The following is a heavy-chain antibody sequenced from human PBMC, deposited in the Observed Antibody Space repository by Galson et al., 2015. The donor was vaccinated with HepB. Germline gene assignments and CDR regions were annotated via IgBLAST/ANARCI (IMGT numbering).Heavy chain of an antibody. CDR1: GFTFSSYA. CDR3: ARGKRAGGYNFFDY. J-gene: IGHJ4*02. D-gene: IGHD5-12*01. Sequence: SLRLSCAASGFTFSSYAMHWVRQAPGKGLEWVAVISYDGSNKYYADSVKGRFTISRDNSKNTLYLQMNSLRAEDTAVYYCARGKRAGGYNFFDYWGQGTLVTVSS. V-gene: IGHV3-30-3*01. CDR2: ISYDGSNK.